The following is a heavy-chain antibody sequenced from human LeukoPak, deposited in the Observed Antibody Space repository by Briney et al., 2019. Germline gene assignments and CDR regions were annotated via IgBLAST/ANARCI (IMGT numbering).Heavy chain of an antibody. D-gene: IGHD6-6*01. CDR1: GFTFSTYW. CDR3: AIGPDRIAARLGRLDY. J-gene: IGHJ4*02. CDR2: INGEGRST. V-gene: IGHV3-74*01. Sequence: GGSLRLSCAASGFTFSTYWMHWVRQAPGKGLVWVSRINGEGRSTSHADSVKGRFTISRDNSKNTLYLQMNSLRAEDTAVYYCAIGPDRIAARLGRLDYWGQGTLVTVSS.